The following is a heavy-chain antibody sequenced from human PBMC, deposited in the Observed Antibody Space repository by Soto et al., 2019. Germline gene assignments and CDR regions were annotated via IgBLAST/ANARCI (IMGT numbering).Heavy chain of an antibody. J-gene: IGHJ6*02. Sequence: GASVKVSCKASGYTFTSYAMHWVRQAPGQRLEWMGWINAGNGNTKYSRKFQGRVTITRDTSASTAYMELSSLRSEDTAVYYCARVLLLDYGMDVWGQGTTVTVSS. V-gene: IGHV1-3*01. CDR2: INAGNGNT. CDR1: GYTFTSYA. CDR3: ARVLLLDYGMDV. D-gene: IGHD2-21*01.